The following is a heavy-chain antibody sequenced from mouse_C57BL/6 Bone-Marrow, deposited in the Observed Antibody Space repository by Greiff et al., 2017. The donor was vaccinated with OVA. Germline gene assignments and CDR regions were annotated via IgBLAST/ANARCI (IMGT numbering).Heavy chain of an antibody. Sequence: VKLVESGAELVRPGASVTLSCKASGYTFTDYEMHWVKQTPVHGLEWIGAIDPETGGTAYNQKFKGKAILTADKSSSTAYMELRSLTSEDSAVYYCTRNGYYPFDYWGQGTTLTVSS. CDR2: IDPETGGT. J-gene: IGHJ2*01. V-gene: IGHV1-15*01. CDR1: GYTFTDYE. CDR3: TRNGYYPFDY. D-gene: IGHD2-3*01.